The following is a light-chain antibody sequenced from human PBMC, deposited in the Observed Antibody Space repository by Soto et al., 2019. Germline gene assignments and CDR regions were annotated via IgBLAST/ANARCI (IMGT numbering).Light chain of an antibody. CDR3: QQYGSSPRT. CDR2: GAS. Sequence: EIVLTQSPGPLSLSPGERATLSCSSGQSVSSSYLAWYQQKPGQAPRLLIYGASSRATGIPDRFSGSGSGTDFTLTISRLEPEDVAVYYCQQYGSSPRTFGQGTKVDI. V-gene: IGKV3-20*01. J-gene: IGKJ1*01. CDR1: QSVSSSY.